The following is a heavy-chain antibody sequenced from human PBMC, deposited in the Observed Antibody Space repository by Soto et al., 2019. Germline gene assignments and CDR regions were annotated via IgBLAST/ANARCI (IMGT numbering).Heavy chain of an antibody. J-gene: IGHJ4*02. CDR1: GFTFSSYA. D-gene: IGHD3-22*01. CDR3: AKGGDRGYYAYYLDY. CDR2: ISGSGGST. V-gene: IGHV3-23*01. Sequence: EVQLLESGGGLVQPGGSLRLSCAASGFTFSSYAMSWVRQAPGKGLEWVTAISGSGGSTYYADSVKGRFTNSRDNSKNKLYLQKNSQRAEDTAVYYCAKGGDRGYYAYYLDYWGQGTLVTVSP.